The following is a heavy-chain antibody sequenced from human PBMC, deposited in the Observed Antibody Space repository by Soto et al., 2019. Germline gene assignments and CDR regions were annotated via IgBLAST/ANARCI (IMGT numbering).Heavy chain of an antibody. CDR3: AHRGYGDYPRDNWFDP. CDR1: GFSLNSPGRG. CDR2: IYWNDDT. J-gene: IGHJ5*02. D-gene: IGHD4-17*01. Sequence: QITLKESGPTLVKATQALTLTCSFSGFSLNSPGRGVGWIRQPPGKALEWLAVIYWNDDTRFSPSLKSRLTIAKDASKDQVVLTLTNMDPVDTATYYSAHRGYGDYPRDNWFDPWGQGTLVIVSS. V-gene: IGHV2-5*01.